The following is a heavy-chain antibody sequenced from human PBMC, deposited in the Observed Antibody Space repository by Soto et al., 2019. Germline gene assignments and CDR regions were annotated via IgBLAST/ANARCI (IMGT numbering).Heavy chain of an antibody. D-gene: IGHD1-26*01. CDR3: VRDRSGSYLEGFDY. CDR2: IKHDGSEK. Sequence: GGSLRLSCAASGFTFSSFWMTWVRQAPGKGLEWVANIKHDGSEKYYVESVKGRFTISRDNARNSLFLEMRSLRSEDTAVYSCVRDRSGSYLEGFDYWGQGTLVTVSS. CDR1: GFTFSSFW. J-gene: IGHJ4*02. V-gene: IGHV3-7*01.